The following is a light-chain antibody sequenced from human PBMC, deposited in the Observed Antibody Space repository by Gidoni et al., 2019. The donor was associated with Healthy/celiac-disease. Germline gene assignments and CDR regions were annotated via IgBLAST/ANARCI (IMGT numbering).Light chain of an antibody. Sequence: DIQMTQSPSSLYASVGDRVTITCRASQSISSYLNWYPQKPGKAPKLLIYAASSLQSGVPSRFSGSGSGTDVTLTISSLQPEDFATYYCQQSYSTPRTFGQGTKVEIK. J-gene: IGKJ1*01. CDR1: QSISSY. CDR3: QQSYSTPRT. V-gene: IGKV1-39*01. CDR2: AAS.